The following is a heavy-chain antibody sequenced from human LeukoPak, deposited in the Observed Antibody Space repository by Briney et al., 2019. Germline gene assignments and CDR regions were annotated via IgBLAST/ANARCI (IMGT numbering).Heavy chain of an antibody. V-gene: IGHV3-74*01. CDR3: ARDVVGSSWSDY. J-gene: IGHJ4*02. CDR1: GFSFSSYW. CDR2: IKTDGSSA. D-gene: IGHD6-13*01. Sequence: GGSLRLSCAASGFSFSSYWMHWVRQAPGKGLVWDSRIKTDGSSATYADSVKGRFTISRDNAKNSLYLQMNSLRAEDTAVYYCARDVVGSSWSDYWGQGTLVTVSS.